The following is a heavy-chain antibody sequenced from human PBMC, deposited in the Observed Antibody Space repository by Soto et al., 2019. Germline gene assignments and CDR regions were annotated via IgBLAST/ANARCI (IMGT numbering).Heavy chain of an antibody. CDR3: AKDIGYCSSTSCSDAFDI. D-gene: IGHD2-2*01. CDR2: ISWNSGSI. CDR1: GFTFDDYA. V-gene: IGHV3-9*01. Sequence: EVQLVESGGGWVQPGRSLRLSCAASGFTFDDYAMHWVRQAPGKGLEWVSGISWNSGSIGYADSVKGRFTISRDNAKNSLYLQMNSLRAEDTALYYCAKDIGYCSSTSCSDAFDIWGQGTMVTVSS. J-gene: IGHJ3*02.